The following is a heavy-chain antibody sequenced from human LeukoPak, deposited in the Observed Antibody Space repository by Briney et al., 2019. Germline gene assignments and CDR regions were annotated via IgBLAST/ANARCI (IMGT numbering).Heavy chain of an antibody. D-gene: IGHD5/OR15-5a*01. CDR2: ISGSGDST. CDR1: GFTFSSST. Sequence: GGSLRLSCAASGFTFSSSTMSWVRQAPGKGLEWVSSISGSGDSTWYADSVKGRFTISRDNSKNTLSLQMNSLRAEDTAVYYCARDGHYTIYELRFDYWGQGALVTVSS. J-gene: IGHJ4*02. CDR3: ARDGHYTIYELRFDY. V-gene: IGHV3-23*01.